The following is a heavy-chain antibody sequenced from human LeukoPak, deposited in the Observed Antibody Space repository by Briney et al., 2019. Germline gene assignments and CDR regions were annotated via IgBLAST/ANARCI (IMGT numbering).Heavy chain of an antibody. Sequence: SVKVSCKASGGTFSSYAISWVRQAPGQGLEWMGGIIPIFGTANYAQKFQGRVTITADESTSTAYMELSSLRSEDTAVCYCARVDGEQQLVFDYWGQGTLVTVSS. CDR2: IIPIFGTA. CDR3: ARVDGEQQLVFDY. J-gene: IGHJ4*02. V-gene: IGHV1-69*13. D-gene: IGHD6-13*01. CDR1: GGTFSSYA.